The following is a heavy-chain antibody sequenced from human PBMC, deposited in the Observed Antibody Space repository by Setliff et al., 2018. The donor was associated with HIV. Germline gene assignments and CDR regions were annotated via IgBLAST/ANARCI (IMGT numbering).Heavy chain of an antibody. CDR3: ARKGAGYNTYYFDY. Sequence: SETLSLTCAVYGGSFSGYYWSWVRQPPGKGLEWIGEINHSGSTNSNPSLKSRVTISADTSKNQFSLKLTSVTAADTAVYYCARKGAGYNTYYFDYWGQGALVTVSS. CDR2: INHSGST. D-gene: IGHD3-9*01. CDR1: GGSFSGYY. V-gene: IGHV4-34*01. J-gene: IGHJ4*02.